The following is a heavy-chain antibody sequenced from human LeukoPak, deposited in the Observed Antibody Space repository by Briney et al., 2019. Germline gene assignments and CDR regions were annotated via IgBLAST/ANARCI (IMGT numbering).Heavy chain of an antibody. V-gene: IGHV3-64*01. Sequence: GGSLRLSCAASGFTFSSYAMHWVRQAPGKGLEYVSAISSNGGSTYYANSVKGRFTISRDNSKNTLYLQMGSLRAEDMAVYYCARSRVTEGVYCFDYWGQGTLVTVAS. CDR1: GFTFSSYA. D-gene: IGHD2-21*02. J-gene: IGHJ4*02. CDR2: ISSNGGST. CDR3: ARSRVTEGVYCFDY.